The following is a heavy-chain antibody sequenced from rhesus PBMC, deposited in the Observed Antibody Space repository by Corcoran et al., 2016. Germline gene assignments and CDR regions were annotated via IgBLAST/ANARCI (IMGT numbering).Heavy chain of an antibody. V-gene: IGHV4-76*01. D-gene: IGHD3-28*01. J-gene: IGHJ4*01. CDR2: IFGSSGTT. CDR1: GGSISSGYD. CDR3: ARVRSYNSGYYTFDY. Sequence: QVQLQESGPGVVKPSETLSLTCAVSGGSISSGYDWTWIRQPPGKGLEWIGYIFGSSGTTKYNPSLKNGVTSSKDASKNQFSLKLSSVTAADTVVYYCARVRSYNSGYYTFDYWGQGVLVTVSS.